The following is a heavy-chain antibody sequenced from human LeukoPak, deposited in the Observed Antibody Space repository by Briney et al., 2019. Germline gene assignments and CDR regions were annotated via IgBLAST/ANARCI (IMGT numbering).Heavy chain of an antibody. CDR3: ARDSLSPVGY. Sequence: PGGSLRLSCAASGFPFSSYAMHWVRQAPGKGLEWVALISYDGSNKYYADSVKGRFTVSRDNSKSTLYLQMNSLRSDDTAVYYCARDSLSPVGYWGQGTLVTVSS. CDR2: ISYDGSNK. V-gene: IGHV3-30-3*01. J-gene: IGHJ4*02. CDR1: GFPFSSYA.